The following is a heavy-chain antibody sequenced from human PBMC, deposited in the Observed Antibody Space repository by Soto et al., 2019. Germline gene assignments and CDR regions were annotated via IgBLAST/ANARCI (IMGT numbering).Heavy chain of an antibody. CDR2: INPSGGST. Sequence: ASVKVSCKASGYTFTSYYMHWVRQAPGQGLTWMGIINPSGGSTSYAQKFQGRVTMTRDTSTSTVYMELSSLRSEDTAVYYCARTYLYCSSTSCQPDYYYYGMDVWGQGTTVTVSS. CDR3: ARTYLYCSSTSCQPDYYYYGMDV. J-gene: IGHJ6*02. D-gene: IGHD2-2*01. V-gene: IGHV1-46*01. CDR1: GYTFTSYY.